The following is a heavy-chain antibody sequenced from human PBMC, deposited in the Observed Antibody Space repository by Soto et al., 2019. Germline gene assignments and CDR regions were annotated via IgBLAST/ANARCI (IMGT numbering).Heavy chain of an antibody. D-gene: IGHD6-19*01. Sequence: EVQLVESGGDLVQPGRSLRLSCAASGFTFDDYAMHWVRQSPGKGLEWVSGISWNSGNRGHGDSVKGRFTISRDNAKNSLYLQMNSLRPEDTALYYCAKVVAGNSFDMWGQGTMVTVSS. V-gene: IGHV3-9*01. CDR2: ISWNSGNR. CDR1: GFTFDDYA. CDR3: AKVVAGNSFDM. J-gene: IGHJ3*02.